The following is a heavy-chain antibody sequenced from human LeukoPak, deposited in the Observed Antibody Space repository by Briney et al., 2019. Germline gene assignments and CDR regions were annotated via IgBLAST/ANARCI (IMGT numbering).Heavy chain of an antibody. Sequence: GGSLRLSCAASGFTFNDAWMTWVRQAPGKGLEWVGRIKSKTDGGTTDYAAPVKGRFTISRDDSKTTLSLQMNSLKTEDTAVYYCTTTLAVAGTSMGYWGQGTLVTVSS. V-gene: IGHV3-15*01. J-gene: IGHJ4*02. CDR1: GFTFNDAW. D-gene: IGHD6-19*01. CDR3: TTTLAVAGTSMGY. CDR2: IKSKTDGGTT.